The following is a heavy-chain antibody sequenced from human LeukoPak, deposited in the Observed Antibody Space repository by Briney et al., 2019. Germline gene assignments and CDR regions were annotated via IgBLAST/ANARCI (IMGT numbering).Heavy chain of an antibody. CDR3: ASIWFGESYSGDF. D-gene: IGHD3-10*01. Sequence: ASVKVSCKASGYTFTDYYMHWVRQAPGQGLEWMGWINPNSGGTNYAQRFQGRVTMTRDTSISTAYMELSRLTSDGTAVYYCASIWFGESYSGDFWGQGTLVTVSS. CDR1: GYTFTDYY. V-gene: IGHV1-2*02. J-gene: IGHJ4*02. CDR2: INPNSGGT.